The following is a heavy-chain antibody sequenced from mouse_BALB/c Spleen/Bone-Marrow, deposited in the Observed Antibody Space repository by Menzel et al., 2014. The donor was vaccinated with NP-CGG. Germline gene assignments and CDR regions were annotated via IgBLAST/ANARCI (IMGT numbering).Heavy chain of an antibody. CDR2: IWAGGST. CDR3: ARRGDGYYLDY. Sequence: VKLVESGPGLVAPSQSLSITCTVSGFSLTNYGVHWVRQPPGKGLEWLGVIWAGGSTNYNSALMSRLSISKDNSKNQVFLKINSLQTDDTAMYYCARRGDGYYLDYWGQGTTLTVSS. CDR1: GFSLTNYG. V-gene: IGHV2-9*02. D-gene: IGHD2-3*01. J-gene: IGHJ2*01.